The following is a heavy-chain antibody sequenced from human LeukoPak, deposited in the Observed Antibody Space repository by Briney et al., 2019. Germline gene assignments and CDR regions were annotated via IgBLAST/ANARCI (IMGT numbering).Heavy chain of an antibody. CDR3: TREGQLYYESFGFDI. D-gene: IGHD3-22*01. CDR2: IRSKTYGGTT. V-gene: IGHV3-49*04. CDR1: GFTFSGYA. J-gene: IGHJ3*02. Sequence: PGGSLRLSCAASGFTFSGYAMNWVRQAPGKGLEWIGLIRSKTYGGTTEYAASVRGRFTTSRDDSKSIAYLQMNSLKTEDTAVYYCTREGQLYYESFGFDIWGQGTMVTVSS.